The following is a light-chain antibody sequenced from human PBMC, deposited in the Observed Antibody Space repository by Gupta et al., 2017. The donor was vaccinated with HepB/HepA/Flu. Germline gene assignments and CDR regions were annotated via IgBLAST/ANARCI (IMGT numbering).Light chain of an antibody. CDR2: HAS. Sequence: TQSPATLSVSPGQRVTLFCRASDDVKTNLAWYHQRLGQPPRLLIYHASSRAPGVPSRFDGRGSGTESTLTINTLQSEDFGVYYCEQYRHWPPNLTFGQGTKV. V-gene: IGKV3-15*01. CDR1: DDVKTN. J-gene: IGKJ1*01. CDR3: EQYRHWPPNLT.